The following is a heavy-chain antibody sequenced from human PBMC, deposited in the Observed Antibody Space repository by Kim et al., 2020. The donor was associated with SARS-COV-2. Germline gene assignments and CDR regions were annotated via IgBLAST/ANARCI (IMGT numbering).Heavy chain of an antibody. V-gene: IGHV3-21*01. CDR1: GFTFSSYS. J-gene: IGHJ4*02. D-gene: IGHD3-3*01. Sequence: GGSLRLSCAASGFTFSSYSMNWVRQAPGKGLEWVSSISSSSSYIYYADSVKGRFTISRDNAKNSLYLQMNSLRAEDTAVYYCARDSDFWSGYYTGGNYWGQGTLVTVSS. CDR2: ISSSSSYI. CDR3: ARDSDFWSGYYTGGNY.